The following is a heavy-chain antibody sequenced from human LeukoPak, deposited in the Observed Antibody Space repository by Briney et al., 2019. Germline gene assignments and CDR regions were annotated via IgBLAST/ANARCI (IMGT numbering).Heavy chain of an antibody. V-gene: IGHV1-69*04. CDR1: GGAFSSYA. D-gene: IGHD2-2*01. J-gene: IGHJ5*02. CDR2: IIPILGIA. Sequence: SVKVSCKASGGAFSSYAISWVRQAPGQGLEWMGRIIPILGIANYAQKFQGRVTITADKSTSTAYMELSSLRSEDTAVYYCARAVVPAATAWFDPWGQGTLVTVSS. CDR3: ARAVVPAATAWFDP.